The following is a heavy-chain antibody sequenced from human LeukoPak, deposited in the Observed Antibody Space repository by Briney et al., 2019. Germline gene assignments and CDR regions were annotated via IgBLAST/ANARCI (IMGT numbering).Heavy chain of an antibody. CDR1: GFTVSSNY. CDR2: ISGSGGRT. CDR3: AKRGYSYQTLDY. J-gene: IGHJ4*02. D-gene: IGHD5-18*01. Sequence: GGSLRLSCAASGFTVSSNYMSWVRQAPGKGLEWVSAISGSGGRTYYADSVKGRFTISRDNSKTTVSLQMNSLRAEDTAVYYCAKRGYSYQTLDYWGQGTLVTVSS. V-gene: IGHV3-23*01.